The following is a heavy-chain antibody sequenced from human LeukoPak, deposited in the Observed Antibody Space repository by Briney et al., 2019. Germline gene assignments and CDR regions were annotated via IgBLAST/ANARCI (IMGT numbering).Heavy chain of an antibody. J-gene: IGHJ3*02. Sequence: WETLSLTCTVSGGSISSSSYYWGWIRQPPGKGLEGIGSIYYSGSTYYNPSLKSRVTISVDTSKNQFSLKLSSVTAADTAVYYCARPYSAHAFDIWGQGTMVTVSS. CDR2: IYYSGST. V-gene: IGHV4-39*01. CDR3: ARPYSAHAFDI. D-gene: IGHD3-16*01. CDR1: GGSISSSSYY.